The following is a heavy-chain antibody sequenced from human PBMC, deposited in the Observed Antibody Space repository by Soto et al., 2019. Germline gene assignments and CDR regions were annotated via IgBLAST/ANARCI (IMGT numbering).Heavy chain of an antibody. V-gene: IGHV4-31*03. D-gene: IGHD2-15*01. CDR1: GCSISSAGNY. J-gene: IGHJ6*01. CDR3: ASDPRWSEKYYGMEV. Sequence: TMSLTCTVSGCSISSAGNYWSWLLQHPGKGLEWIGNIYYSGSTYYNPSLKSRLTISVDTSKNQFSLKLSSVTAADTAVYYCASDPRWSEKYYGMEVLGQGTTLIVSS. CDR2: IYYSGST.